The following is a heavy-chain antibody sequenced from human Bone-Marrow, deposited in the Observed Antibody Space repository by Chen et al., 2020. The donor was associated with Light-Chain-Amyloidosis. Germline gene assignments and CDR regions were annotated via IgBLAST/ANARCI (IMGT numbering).Heavy chain of an antibody. CDR1: GYTFPNYW. Sequence: EVQLEQSGPEVTKPGESLKISCKGSGYTFPNYWIGWARQMPGKGLEWMGVIYPDDSDARYSPSFEGQVTISADKSITTAYLQWRSLKASDTAMYYCARRRDGYNFDYWGQGTLVTVSS. CDR2: IYPDDSDA. J-gene: IGHJ4*02. CDR3: ARRRDGYNFDY. D-gene: IGHD5-12*01. V-gene: IGHV5-51*01.